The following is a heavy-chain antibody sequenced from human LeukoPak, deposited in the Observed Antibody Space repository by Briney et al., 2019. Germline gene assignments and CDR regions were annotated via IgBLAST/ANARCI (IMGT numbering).Heavy chain of an antibody. D-gene: IGHD4-17*01. CDR3: ARRSAVTSRFDP. CDR1: RYSFTDYW. Sequence: GESLKISCQGSRYSFTDYWIGWVRQMPGKGLEYMGMIYPGDSDTRYSPSFQGQVTISVDKSISTAYLRWSSLKASDTAIYYCARRSAVTSRFDPWGQGTLVTVSS. CDR2: IYPGDSDT. V-gene: IGHV5-51*01. J-gene: IGHJ5*02.